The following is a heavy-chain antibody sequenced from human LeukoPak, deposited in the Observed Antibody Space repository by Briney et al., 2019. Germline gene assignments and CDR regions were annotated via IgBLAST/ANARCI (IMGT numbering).Heavy chain of an antibody. CDR1: GYIFTSYY. CDR3: VREYPGGYFDF. V-gene: IGHV1-46*03. Sequence: ASVKVSCKASGYIFTSYYMHWVRQAPGQGLEWLGVVYPSAGTSDPAQRFRARITLSDDTSTRTAYMELITLKSEDTAIYFCVREYPGGYFDFWGQGTLVTVSS. D-gene: IGHD3-16*01. CDR2: VYPSAGTS. J-gene: IGHJ4*02.